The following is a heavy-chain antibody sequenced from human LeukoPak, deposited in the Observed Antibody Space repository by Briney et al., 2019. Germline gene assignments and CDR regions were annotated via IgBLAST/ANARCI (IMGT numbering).Heavy chain of an antibody. J-gene: IGHJ4*02. V-gene: IGHV3-7*01. CDR3: ARYLNSGPADY. Sequence: GGSLRHSCAASEFTFSSYWMSWFRQAPGKGLEWVANIKGDGSERHYVDSVKGRFTISRDNAKNSLYLQMNSLRAEDTAVYYCARYLNSGPADYWGQGSLVTVSS. CDR2: IKGDGSER. D-gene: IGHD5-12*01. CDR1: EFTFSSYW.